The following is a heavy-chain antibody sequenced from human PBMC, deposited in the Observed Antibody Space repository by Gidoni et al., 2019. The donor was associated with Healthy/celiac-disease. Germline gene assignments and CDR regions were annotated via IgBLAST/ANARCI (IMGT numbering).Heavy chain of an antibody. CDR2: ISYDGSNK. V-gene: IGHV3-30*04. Sequence: QVQLVESGGGVVQPGRSLRLSCAASGFTFSSYAMHWVRQAPGKGLEWVAVISYDGSNKYYADSVKGRFTISRDNTKNTLYLQMNSLRAEDTAVYYCARCLWFGESPYYYYGMDVWGQGTTVTVSS. J-gene: IGHJ6*02. CDR3: ARCLWFGESPYYYYGMDV. CDR1: GFTFSSYA. D-gene: IGHD3-10*01.